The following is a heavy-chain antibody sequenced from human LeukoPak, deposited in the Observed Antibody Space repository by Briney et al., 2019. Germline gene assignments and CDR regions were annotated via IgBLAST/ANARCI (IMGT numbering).Heavy chain of an antibody. CDR3: ARVKGIQLWWTNFDY. V-gene: IGHV2-5*01. CDR1: GFSLRTPGGG. D-gene: IGHD5-18*01. Sequence: SGPTLVNPPHTLTLTCTFSGFSLRTPGGGVGWIRQPPGKALQWLTIIYWNDDKRYSPSLKSRLTITKDTSKSQVVLTMTNMDPVDTATYYCARVKGIQLWWTNFDYWGQGTLVTVSS. J-gene: IGHJ4*02. CDR2: IYWNDDK.